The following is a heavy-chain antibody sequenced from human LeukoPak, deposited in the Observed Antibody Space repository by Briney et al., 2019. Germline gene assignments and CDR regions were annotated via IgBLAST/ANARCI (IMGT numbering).Heavy chain of an antibody. CDR3: AELGITMIGGV. Sequence: GGSLRLSCAASGFTFSSYSMNWVRRAPGKGLEWVSSISSSSSYIYYADSVKGRFTISRDNAKNSLYLQMNSLRAEDTAVYYCAELGITMIGGVWGKGTTVTVSS. CDR1: GFTFSSYS. J-gene: IGHJ6*04. V-gene: IGHV3-21*01. D-gene: IGHD3-10*02. CDR2: ISSSSSYI.